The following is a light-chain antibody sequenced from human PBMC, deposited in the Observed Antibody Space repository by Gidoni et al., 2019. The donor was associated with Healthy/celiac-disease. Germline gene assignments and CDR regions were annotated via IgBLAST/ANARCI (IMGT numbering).Light chain of an antibody. V-gene: IGKV3-20*01. CDR2: GAS. J-gene: IGKJ5*01. Sequence: ELVLTQSPGTLSLSPGERATLPCRASQSVSRRYLAWYQQKPGQAPRLLIYGASSRATGIPDRFSGSGSGTDFTLTISRLEPEDFAVYYCQQYGSSPPITFGQGTRLEIK. CDR1: QSVSRRY. CDR3: QQYGSSPPIT.